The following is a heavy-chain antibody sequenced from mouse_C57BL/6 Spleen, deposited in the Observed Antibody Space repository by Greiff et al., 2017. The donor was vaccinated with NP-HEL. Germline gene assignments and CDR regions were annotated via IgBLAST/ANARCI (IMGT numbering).Heavy chain of an antibody. Sequence: QVQLQQPGAELVKPGASVKLSRKASGYTFTSYWMHWVKQRPGQGLEWIGMIHPNSGSTNYNEKFKSKATLTVDKSSSTAYMQLSSLTSEDSAVYYCARSAQATDWFAYWGQGTLVTVSA. CDR3: ARSAQATDWFAY. CDR1: GYTFTSYW. V-gene: IGHV1-64*01. D-gene: IGHD3-2*02. CDR2: IHPNSGST. J-gene: IGHJ3*01.